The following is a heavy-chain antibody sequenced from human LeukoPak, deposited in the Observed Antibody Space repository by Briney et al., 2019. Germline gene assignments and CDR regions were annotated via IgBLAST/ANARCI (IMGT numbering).Heavy chain of an antibody. CDR1: GFTFSSYW. Sequence: GGSLRLSCAASGFTFSSYWMSWVRQAPGKGLEWVANIKQDGSEKYYVDSVKGRFTISRDNAKNSLYLQMNSLRAEDTAVYDCARDWGSYSLAHAFDIWGQGTMVTVSS. J-gene: IGHJ3*02. V-gene: IGHV3-7*01. CDR2: IKQDGSEK. D-gene: IGHD1-26*01. CDR3: ARDWGSYSLAHAFDI.